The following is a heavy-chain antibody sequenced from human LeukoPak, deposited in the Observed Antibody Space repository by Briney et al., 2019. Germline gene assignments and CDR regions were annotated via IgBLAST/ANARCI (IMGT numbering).Heavy chain of an antibody. D-gene: IGHD3-22*01. J-gene: IGHJ4*02. CDR1: GFTFSSYG. Sequence: TGGSLRLSCAASGFTFSSYGMHWVRQAPGKGLEWVAFIRYDGSNKYYADSVKGRFTISRDNSKNTLYLQMNSLRAEDTAVYYCAKDPDYYDSSGSRYFDYWGQGTLVTVSS. CDR2: IRYDGSNK. CDR3: AKDPDYYDSSGSRYFDY. V-gene: IGHV3-30*02.